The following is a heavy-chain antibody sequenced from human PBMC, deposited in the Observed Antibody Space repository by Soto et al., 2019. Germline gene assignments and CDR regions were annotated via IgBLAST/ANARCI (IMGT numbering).Heavy chain of an antibody. CDR3: ARALNYDSSGYITGPLLYFDY. Sequence: QVQLVQSGAEVKKPGSSVKVSCKASGGTFSSYAISWVRQAPGQGLEWMGGIIPIFGTANYAQKFQGRVTITADESTSTAYMELSSLRSEDTAVYYCARALNYDSSGYITGPLLYFDYWGQGTMVTVSS. D-gene: IGHD3-22*01. CDR2: IIPIFGTA. CDR1: GGTFSSYA. V-gene: IGHV1-69*01. J-gene: IGHJ4*02.